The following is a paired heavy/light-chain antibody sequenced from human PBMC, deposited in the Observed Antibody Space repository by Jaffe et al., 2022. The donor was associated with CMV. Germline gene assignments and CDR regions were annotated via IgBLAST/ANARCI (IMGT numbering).Heavy chain of an antibody. J-gene: IGHJ5*02. CDR2: IRNKRNDYAT. CDR3: HLVTTATEEYNWFDP. V-gene: IGHV3-73*02. Sequence: EVQLVESGGTLVQPGESLKLSCAVSGFTFSGSAIHWVRQAPGKGLEWVGRIRNKRNDYATSYVASVKGRFTISTDDSQRTAYLQMNSLKIEDTAIYYCHLVTTATEEYNWFDPWGQGTLVTVSS. D-gene: IGHD1-26*01. CDR1: GFTFSGSA.
Light chain of an antibody. Sequence: QSVLTQPPSASGTPGQRVTISCSGSSSNIGSNYVYWYQHLPGTAPKLLIYRNNQRPSGVPDRFSGSKSGTSASLAISGLQSEDEGDYYCAAWDDSLGGLYAFGTGTKVTVL. CDR1: SSNIGSNY. CDR2: RNN. V-gene: IGLV1-47*01. CDR3: AAWDDSLGGLYA. J-gene: IGLJ1*01.